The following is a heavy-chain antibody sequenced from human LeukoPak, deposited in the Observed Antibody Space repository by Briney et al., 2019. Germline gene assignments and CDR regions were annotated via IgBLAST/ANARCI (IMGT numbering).Heavy chain of an antibody. CDR1: GGSISSGGYS. V-gene: IGHV4-30-4*07. Sequence: SETLSLTCAVSGGSISSGGYSWSWIRQPPGKGLEWIGYIYYSGSTYYNPSLKSRVTISVDTSKNQFSLKLSSVTAADTAVYYCARGRGYSGYEVHTLANWFDPWGQGTLVTVSS. CDR3: ARGRGYSGYEVHTLANWFDP. CDR2: IYYSGST. D-gene: IGHD5-12*01. J-gene: IGHJ5*02.